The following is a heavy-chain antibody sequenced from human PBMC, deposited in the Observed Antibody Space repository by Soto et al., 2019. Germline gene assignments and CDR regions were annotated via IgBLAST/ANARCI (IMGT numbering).Heavy chain of an antibody. J-gene: IGHJ6*02. CDR3: AREHYDFWSGSFVYYYYGMDV. CDR2: IWYDGSNK. D-gene: IGHD3-3*01. Sequence: PGGSLRLSCAASGFTFSSYGMHWFRQAPGKGLEWVAVIWYDGSNKYYADSVKGRFTISRDNSKNTLYLQMNSLRAEDTAVYYCAREHYDFWSGSFVYYYYGMDVWGQGTTVTV. V-gene: IGHV3-33*01. CDR1: GFTFSSYG.